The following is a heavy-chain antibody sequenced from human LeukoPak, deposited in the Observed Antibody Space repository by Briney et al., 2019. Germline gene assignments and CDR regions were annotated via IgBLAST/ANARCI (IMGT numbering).Heavy chain of an antibody. J-gene: IGHJ3*02. D-gene: IGHD2-2*01. CDR2: IIPIFGTA. V-gene: IGHV1-69*01. CDR3: ARVVVVVPAARGDDAFDI. Sequence: GASVKDSCKASGGTFSSYAISWVRQAPGQGLEWMGGIIPIFGTANYAQKFQGRVTITADESTSTAYMELSSLRSEDTAVYYCARVVVVVPAARGDDAFDIWGQGTMVTVSS. CDR1: GGTFSSYA.